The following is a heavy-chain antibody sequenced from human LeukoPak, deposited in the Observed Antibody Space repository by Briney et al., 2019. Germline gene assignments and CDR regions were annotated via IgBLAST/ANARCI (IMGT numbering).Heavy chain of an antibody. CDR2: MNPNSGNT. J-gene: IGHJ5*02. CDR3: AKAGIVATMNADWFDP. V-gene: IGHV1-8*01. Sequence: GASVKVSCKASGYTFTSYDINWVRQATGQGLEWMGWMNPNSGNTGYAQKFRGRVTMTRDTSISTAYMGLSSLRSEDTAVYYCAKAGIVATMNADWFDPWGKGTLVTVSS. CDR1: GYTFTSYD. D-gene: IGHD5-12*01.